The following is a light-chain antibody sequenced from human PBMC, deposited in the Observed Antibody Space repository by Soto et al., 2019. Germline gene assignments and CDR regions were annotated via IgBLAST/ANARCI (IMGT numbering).Light chain of an antibody. CDR2: DAS. Sequence: EIVLTQSPVTLSLSPGERATLSCRASQSVFSYLAWYQQKRGQAPRLLMYDASNRATGIPARFSGSGSGTDFTLTISSLEPEDFAVYYCQQRLNWPWTFGQGTKVEIK. V-gene: IGKV3-11*01. J-gene: IGKJ1*01. CDR1: QSVFSY. CDR3: QQRLNWPWT.